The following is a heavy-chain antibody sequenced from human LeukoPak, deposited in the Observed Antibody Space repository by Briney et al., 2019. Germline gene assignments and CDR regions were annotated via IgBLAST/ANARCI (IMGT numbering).Heavy chain of an antibody. J-gene: IGHJ4*02. D-gene: IGHD5-12*01. CDR2: INHSGST. V-gene: IGHV4-34*01. CDR3: ARTAGGYAAFDY. Sequence: SETLSLTCAVYGGSFSGYYRSWIRQPPGKGLEWIGEINHSGSTNYNPSLKSQVTISVDTSKNQFSLKLSSVTAADTAVYYCARTAGGYAAFDYWGQGTLVTVSS. CDR1: GGSFSGYY.